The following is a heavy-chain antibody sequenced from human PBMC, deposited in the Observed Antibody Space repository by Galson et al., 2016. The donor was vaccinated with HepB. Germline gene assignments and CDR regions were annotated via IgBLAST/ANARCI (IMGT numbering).Heavy chain of an antibody. CDR2: IWYDGTNK. Sequence: SLRLSCAASGATFSPYGIHWVRQAPGKGLEWVAVIWYDGTNKYYADSVKGRFTIPRDNSKNTVNLQMSYLRTEDTARYNCARDRRSDVRGNQWYFDLWGRRTLVTVSS. D-gene: IGHD3-16*01. CDR3: ARDRRSDVRGNQWYFDL. J-gene: IGHJ2*01. CDR1: GATFSPYG. V-gene: IGHV3-33*01.